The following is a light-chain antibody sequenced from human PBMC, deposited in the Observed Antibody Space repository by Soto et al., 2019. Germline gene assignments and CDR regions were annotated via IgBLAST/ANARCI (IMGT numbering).Light chain of an antibody. Sequence: QSALTQPASVSDSPGQSITISCTGTSSDVGGSNFVSWYQQHPGKPPKLIIYEVTDRPSGVSNRFSGSKSGNTASLTISGLQAEDEAEYYCSSYTNINTRACVFGTGTKV. CDR1: SSDVGGSNF. CDR3: SSYTNINTRACV. V-gene: IGLV2-14*01. CDR2: EVT. J-gene: IGLJ1*01.